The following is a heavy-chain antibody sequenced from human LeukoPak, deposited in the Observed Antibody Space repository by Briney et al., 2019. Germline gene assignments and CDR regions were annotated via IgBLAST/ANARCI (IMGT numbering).Heavy chain of an antibody. CDR3: ARGSGAFDD. Sequence: SSETLSLTCTVSGGSISSYYWSWIRQPPGKGLEWIGYIYYSGSTNYNPSLKSRVTISVDTSKNQFSLKLNSVTAADTAVYNCARGSGAFDDWGQGTLVTVSS. CDR2: IYYSGST. V-gene: IGHV4-59*01. CDR1: GGSISSYY. J-gene: IGHJ4*02.